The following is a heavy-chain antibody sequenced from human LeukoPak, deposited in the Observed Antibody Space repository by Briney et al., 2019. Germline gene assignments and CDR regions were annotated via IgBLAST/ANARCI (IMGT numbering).Heavy chain of an antibody. Sequence: GGSLRLSCAASGFTFSDYLMSWVRQAPGKGLEWVSYIGPSGKTLYYADSVKGRFTISRDDAKISLYLQLSSLRAEDTAVYYCARASYNWNWGQGTLVTVSS. CDR3: ARASYNWN. V-gene: IGHV3-11*01. CDR2: IGPSGKTL. CDR1: GFTFSDYL. J-gene: IGHJ4*02. D-gene: IGHD1-20*01.